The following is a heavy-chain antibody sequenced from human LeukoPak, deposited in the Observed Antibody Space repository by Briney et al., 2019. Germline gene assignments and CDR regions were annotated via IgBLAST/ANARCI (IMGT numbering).Heavy chain of an antibody. J-gene: IGHJ3*02. D-gene: IGHD1-26*01. CDR2: IHYTGST. Sequence: SETLSLTCTVSGGSIGRDYGSWIRQSPGKGLEWIGYIHYTGSTSYNPSFLSRVTISMDASRNQFSLKLTSVTAADTAVYYCAGWEPDYFDIWGLGTMVTVSS. CDR1: GGSIGRDY. V-gene: IGHV4-59*08. CDR3: AGWEPDYFDI.